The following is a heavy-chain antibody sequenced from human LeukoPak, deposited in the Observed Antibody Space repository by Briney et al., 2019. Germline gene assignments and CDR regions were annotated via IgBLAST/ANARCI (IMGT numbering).Heavy chain of an antibody. J-gene: IGHJ3*02. CDR2: IDSDDGST. CDR3: LVILTEPTSPSPDGLDI. D-gene: IGHD2-15*01. CDR1: GFTFSRDW. Sequence: GGSLRPSCAASGFTFSRDWIHWVRQVPGKGLVWVSRIDSDDGSTSYADSVKGRFTISRDNAKKTLYLQMNSLRVEDTAVYYCLVILTEPTSPSPDGLDIWGQGTMVTVSS. V-gene: IGHV3-74*01.